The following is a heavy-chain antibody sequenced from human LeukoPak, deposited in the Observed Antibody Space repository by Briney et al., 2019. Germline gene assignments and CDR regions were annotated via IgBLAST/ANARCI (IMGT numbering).Heavy chain of an antibody. CDR2: IVVGGGNT. CDR1: GFTFTSSA. D-gene: IGHD1-26*01. J-gene: IGHJ6*02. CDR3: AARATGSYYYYGMDV. V-gene: IGHV1-58*01. Sequence: SVKVSCKASGFTFTSSAVQWVRQARGQALEWIGWIVVGGGNTNYAQKFQERVIITRDMSTSTAYMELSSLRSEDTAVYYCAARATGSYYYYGMDVWGQGTTVTVSS.